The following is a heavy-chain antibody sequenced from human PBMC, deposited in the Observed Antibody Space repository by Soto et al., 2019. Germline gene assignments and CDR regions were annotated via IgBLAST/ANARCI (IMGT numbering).Heavy chain of an antibody. CDR1: GYRFTSYW. J-gene: IGHJ4*02. Sequence: ESLRISCLGSGYRFTSYWIGWVRPLPGKGLEWMGIIYPSDSDTRYSPSFQGQVIISADKSISTAYLQWSSLKASDTAMYYCARHAHDSSGYYPANWGQGTLVNV. CDR3: ARHAHDSSGYYPAN. D-gene: IGHD3-22*01. V-gene: IGHV5-51*01. CDR2: IYPSDSDT.